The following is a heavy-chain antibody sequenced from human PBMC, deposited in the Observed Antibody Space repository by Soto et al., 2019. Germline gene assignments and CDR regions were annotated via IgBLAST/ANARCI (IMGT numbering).Heavy chain of an antibody. D-gene: IGHD6-6*01. V-gene: IGHV4-30-4*01. CDR3: ARDRSNSPDYFDF. Sequence: QVQLQESGPGLVKPSQTLSLTCTVSGGSIDNYEYYWTWIRQPPGKGLEWVGYIYYSGRTNYNPSLNSRLTISLYTSKNQFSLRLTSVSAADTAMYYCARDRSNSPDYFDFWGQGTLVTGSS. CDR2: IYYSGRT. J-gene: IGHJ4*02. CDR1: GGSIDNYEYY.